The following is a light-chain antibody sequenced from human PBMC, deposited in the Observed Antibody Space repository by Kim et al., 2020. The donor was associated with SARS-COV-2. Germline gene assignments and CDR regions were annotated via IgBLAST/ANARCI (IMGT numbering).Light chain of an antibody. CDR3: QQYGSSPYT. V-gene: IGKV3-20*01. CDR2: AAT. J-gene: IGKJ2*01. CDR1: QSLSSKS. Sequence: LSPGERATLSCRASQSLSSKSLVWYQRKPGQAPRGLIYAATTRATGIPDRFSGSGSGTDFTLTISGLEPEDFAVYYCQQYGSSPYTFGQGTKLEI.